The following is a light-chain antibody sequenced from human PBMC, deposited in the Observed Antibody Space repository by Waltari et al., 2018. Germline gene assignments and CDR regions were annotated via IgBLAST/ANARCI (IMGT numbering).Light chain of an antibody. V-gene: IGKV3-20*01. CDR2: AAS. Sequence: EIVLTQSPGTLSLSPGERTTLSCRASQTVSRNHLAWYQQKPGQAPRLLIYAASSSPPGIPDRFSGSGSGTEFTLTISRLEPEDFAVYYCQQYVSSPPGVTFGPGTKVDIK. J-gene: IGKJ3*01. CDR1: QTVSRNH. CDR3: QQYVSSPPGVT.